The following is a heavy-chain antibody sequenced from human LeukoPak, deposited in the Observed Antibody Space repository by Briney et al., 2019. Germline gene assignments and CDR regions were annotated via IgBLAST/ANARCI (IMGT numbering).Heavy chain of an antibody. D-gene: IGHD3-3*01. J-gene: IGHJ5*02. Sequence: ASVKVSCKASGYTFTSYYMHWVRQAPGQGLEWMGIINPSGGSTSYAQKFQGRVNMTRETYTRTVYMELSSLRSEDTAVYYCARSRRITIFGVVRRSGNWFDPWGQGTLVTVSS. CDR3: ARSRRITIFGVVRRSGNWFDP. CDR2: INPSGGST. CDR1: GYTFTSYY. V-gene: IGHV1-46*03.